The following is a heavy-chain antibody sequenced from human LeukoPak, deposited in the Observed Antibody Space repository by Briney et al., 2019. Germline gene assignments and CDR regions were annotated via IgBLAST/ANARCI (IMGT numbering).Heavy chain of an antibody. D-gene: IGHD3-9*01. Sequence: GGSLRLSCAASGFTFSSYEMNWVRQAPGKGLEGVSYISSSGSTIYYADSVKGRFTISRDNAKNSLYLQMNSLRAEDTAVYYCARSAGYYDILTGYFWGQGTLVTVSS. V-gene: IGHV3-48*03. CDR3: ARSAGYYDILTGYF. J-gene: IGHJ4*02. CDR1: GFTFSSYE. CDR2: ISSSGSTI.